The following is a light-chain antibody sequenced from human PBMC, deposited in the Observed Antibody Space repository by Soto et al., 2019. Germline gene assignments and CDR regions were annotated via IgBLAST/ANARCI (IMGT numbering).Light chain of an antibody. CDR2: GTS. CDR3: QQYGNSPIT. J-gene: IGKJ5*01. V-gene: IGKV3-20*01. Sequence: EIVMTQSPATLSVSPVERATLSGRASQSVGSNLAWYQQKPGQAPRLLIYGTSSRATGIPDRFSGSGSGTDFTLTISRLEPEDFAVYYCQQYGNSPITFGQGTRLEIK. CDR1: QSVGSN.